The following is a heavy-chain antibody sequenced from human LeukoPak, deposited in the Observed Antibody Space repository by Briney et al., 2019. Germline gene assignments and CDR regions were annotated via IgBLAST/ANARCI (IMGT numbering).Heavy chain of an antibody. J-gene: IGHJ4*02. CDR3: ARLGRAVTTFFDY. CDR1: GGSISSGDYY. V-gene: IGHV4-30-4*01. Sequence: SETLSLTCTVSGGSISSGDYYWSWIRQPPGKGLEWIAYMYYSGSTYYNPSLKSRVTMSADTSKNQFSLKLSSVTAADTAVYYCARLGRAVTTFFDYWGQGTLVTVSS. CDR2: MYYSGST. D-gene: IGHD4-17*01.